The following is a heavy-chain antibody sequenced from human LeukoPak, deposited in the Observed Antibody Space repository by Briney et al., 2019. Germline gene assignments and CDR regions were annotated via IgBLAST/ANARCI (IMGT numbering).Heavy chain of an antibody. CDR2: VYYGGST. D-gene: IGHD2-8*01. V-gene: IGHV4-59*08. Sequence: SETLSLTCTVSGGSISSYYWSWIRQPPGKGLEWIGFVYYGGSTNYNPSLKSRVTISVDTSKNQFSLNLSSVTAADTAIYYCARLKDGVFGPWGQGTLVTVSS. J-gene: IGHJ5*02. CDR1: GGSISSYY. CDR3: ARLKDGVFGP.